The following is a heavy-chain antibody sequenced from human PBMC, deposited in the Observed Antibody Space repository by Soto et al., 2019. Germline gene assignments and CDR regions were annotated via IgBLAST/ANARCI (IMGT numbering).Heavy chain of an antibody. CDR3: ALQSELPYYYYGMDV. D-gene: IGHD1-26*01. J-gene: IGHJ6*02. Sequence: QVQLVESGGGVVQPGRSLRLSCAASGFTFSSYGMHWVRQAPGKGLEWVAVISYDGSNKYYADSVKGRFTISRDNSKNTLYLKMNSLRAEDTAVYYCALQSELPYYYYGMDVWGQGTTVTVSS. V-gene: IGHV3-30*03. CDR1: GFTFSSYG. CDR2: ISYDGSNK.